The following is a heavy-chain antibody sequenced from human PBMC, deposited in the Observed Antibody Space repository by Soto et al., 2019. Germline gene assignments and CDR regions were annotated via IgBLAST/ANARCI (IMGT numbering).Heavy chain of an antibody. D-gene: IGHD3-22*01. CDR3: ARDVGYHYDGSPSGQFDF. V-gene: IGHV4-4*02. J-gene: IGHJ4*02. CDR1: GNSISTTNW. CDR2: IYPSGST. Sequence: QVELQESGPGLVKPSGTLSLTCVVSGNSISTTNWWSWVRQSPGKGLEWIGEIYPSGSTNYNPSLKSRVTISVDKSKNQFSLKLSSVTAADTAVYYCARDVGYHYDGSPSGQFDFWGQGTLVTVSS.